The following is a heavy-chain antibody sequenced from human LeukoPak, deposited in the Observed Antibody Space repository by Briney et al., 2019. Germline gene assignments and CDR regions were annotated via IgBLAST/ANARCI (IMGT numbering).Heavy chain of an antibody. Sequence: GGSLRLSCAASGFTFSSYSMNWVRQAPGKGLEWVSYISSSSSTIYYADSVKGRFTISRDNAKNSLYLQTNSLRAEDTAVYYCARDYYDSSGYPYYMDVWGKGTTVTVSS. CDR1: GFTFSSYS. D-gene: IGHD3-22*01. V-gene: IGHV3-48*04. CDR2: ISSSSSTI. J-gene: IGHJ6*03. CDR3: ARDYYDSSGYPYYMDV.